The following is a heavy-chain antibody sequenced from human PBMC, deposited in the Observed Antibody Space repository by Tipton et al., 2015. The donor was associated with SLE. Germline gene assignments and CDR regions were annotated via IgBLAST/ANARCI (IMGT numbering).Heavy chain of an antibody. D-gene: IGHD2-21*01. V-gene: IGHV4-59*12. J-gene: IGHJ5*02. CDR2: IYYSGST. CDR3: VRGHPHIVVLIGGGWFDP. CDR1: GGSISNYY. Sequence: TLSLTCTVSGGSISNYYWNWIRQPPGKGLEWIGYIYYSGSTNYNPSLKSRVTISEDTSKNQFSLKLTSVTAADTAIYYCVRGHPHIVVLIGGGWFDPWGQGTLVTVSS.